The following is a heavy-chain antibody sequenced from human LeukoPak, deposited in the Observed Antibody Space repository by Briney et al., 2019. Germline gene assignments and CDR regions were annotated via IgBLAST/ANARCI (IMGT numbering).Heavy chain of an antibody. V-gene: IGHV3-21*01. CDR3: ARGSFCGGDCYLGFDY. J-gene: IGHJ4*02. D-gene: IGHD2-21*01. CDR2: XSSSSSYI. Sequence: SSXSSSSSYIYYADSVKGRFTISRDNAKNSLYLQMNSLRAEDTAVYYCARGSFCGGDCYLGFDYWGQGTLVTVSS.